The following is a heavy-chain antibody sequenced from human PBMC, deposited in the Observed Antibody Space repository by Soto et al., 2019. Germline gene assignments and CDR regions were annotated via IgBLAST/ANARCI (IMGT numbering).Heavy chain of an antibody. CDR2: ISYDGSNK. Sequence: GGSLRLSCAASGFTFSSYAMHWVRQAPGKGLEWVAVISYDGSNKYYADSVKGRFTISRDNSKNTLYLQMNSLRAEDTAVYYCARDSYQSLQAAPYYYGMDVWGQGTTVTVSS. CDR3: ARDSYQSLQAAPYYYGMDV. J-gene: IGHJ6*02. CDR1: GFTFSSYA. V-gene: IGHV3-30-3*01. D-gene: IGHD4-4*01.